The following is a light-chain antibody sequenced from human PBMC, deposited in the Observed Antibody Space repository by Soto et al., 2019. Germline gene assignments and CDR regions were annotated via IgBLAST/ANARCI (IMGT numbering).Light chain of an antibody. CDR2: LEGSGSY. CDR1: SGHSSYI. Sequence: QSVLTQSSSASASLGSSVKLTCTLSSGHSSYIIAWYQQQPGKAPRYLMKLEGSGSYNKGSGVPDRFSGSSSGADRYLTISNLHFEDEADYYCGTWDSNIWVFGGGTKVTVL. V-gene: IGLV4-60*02. CDR3: GTWDSNIWV. J-gene: IGLJ3*02.